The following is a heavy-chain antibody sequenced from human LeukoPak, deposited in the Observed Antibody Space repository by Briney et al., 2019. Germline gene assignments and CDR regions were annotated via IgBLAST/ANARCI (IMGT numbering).Heavy chain of an antibody. CDR3: ARDYRCAHGY. D-gene: IGHD1-26*01. Sequence: GGSLRLSCAASGFSFSSYSMNWVRQAPGKGLEWVSHISLSGSPIYYADSVKGRFTISRDNAKNLLYLQMNSLRAEDTAVYYCARDYRCAHGYWGQGTLVTVSS. CDR2: ISLSGSPI. J-gene: IGHJ4*02. CDR1: GFSFSSYS. V-gene: IGHV3-48*04.